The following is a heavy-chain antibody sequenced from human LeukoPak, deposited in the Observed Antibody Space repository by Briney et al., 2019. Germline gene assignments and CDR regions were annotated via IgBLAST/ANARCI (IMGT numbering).Heavy chain of an antibody. J-gene: IGHJ6*02. CDR2: IYYSGST. CDR3: AREDSGYYYGMDV. D-gene: IGHD2-21*01. Sequence: SGTLSLTCTVSGGSISSYYWSWIRQPPGKGLEWIGYIYYSGSTNYNPSLKSRVTISVDTSKNQFSLKLSSVTAADTAVYYCAREDSGYYYGMDVWGQGTTVTVSS. CDR1: GGSISSYY. V-gene: IGHV4-59*01.